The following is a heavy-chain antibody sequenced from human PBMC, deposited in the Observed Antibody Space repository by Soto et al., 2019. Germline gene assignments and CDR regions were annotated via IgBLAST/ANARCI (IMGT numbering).Heavy chain of an antibody. V-gene: IGHV4-59*01. D-gene: IGHD2-2*01. CDR2: IYYSGST. J-gene: IGHJ6*02. Sequence: SETLSLTCTFSGGSISSYYWSWIRQPPGKALKWIGYIYYSGSTNYNPSLKSRVTISVDTSKNQFSLKLSSVTAADTAVYYCAREDIVLVPAATMGHYYYYGMDVWGQGTTVTVSS. CDR3: AREDIVLVPAATMGHYYYYGMDV. CDR1: GGSISSYY.